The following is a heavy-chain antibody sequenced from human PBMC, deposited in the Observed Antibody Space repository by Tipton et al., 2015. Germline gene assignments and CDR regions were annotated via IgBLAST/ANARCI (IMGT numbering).Heavy chain of an antibody. CDR2: IYSSGNT. D-gene: IGHD3-9*01. CDR3: AHQDYDSLTRDYQTVDY. V-gene: IGHV4-59*04. Sequence: TLSLTCTVSGGSFSSYYWSWIRQPPGKGLEWIGFIYSSGNTNYNPSLKSRVTMSRDTSKNQFSLKLTSVTAADTAVYYCAHQDYDSLTRDYQTVDYWGQGTLVTVSS. J-gene: IGHJ4*02. CDR1: GGSFSSYY.